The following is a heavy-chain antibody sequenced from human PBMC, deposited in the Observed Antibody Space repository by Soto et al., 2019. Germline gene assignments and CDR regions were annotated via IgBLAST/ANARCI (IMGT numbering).Heavy chain of an antibody. J-gene: IGHJ4*02. V-gene: IGHV4-39*01. CDR3: ARRGAGTSGGLADY. D-gene: IGHD6-13*01. Sequence: QLQLQESGPGLVKPSETLSLTCTVSGGSISSSSYYWGWIRQPPGKGLEWIGSIYYSGRTYYNTSLKSRVTIPVDTSKNQFSLKLSSVTAADTAVYYCARRGAGTSGGLADYWGQGTLVTVSS. CDR1: GGSISSSSYY. CDR2: IYYSGRT.